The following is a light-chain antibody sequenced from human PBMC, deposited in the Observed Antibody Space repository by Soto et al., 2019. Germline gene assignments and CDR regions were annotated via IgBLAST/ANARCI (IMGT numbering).Light chain of an antibody. Sequence: EVVLSHSPGTVSLSPGERATLSSSASQRVSSTALAWYQQKPGQAPRLLIYGASTRDTGIPDRFSGSGSGTDLTLTISRLEPEDFAVYYCQQYGSTPRTFGLGTKVAI. V-gene: IGKV3-20*01. J-gene: IGKJ1*01. CDR1: QRVSSTA. CDR2: GAS. CDR3: QQYGSTPRT.